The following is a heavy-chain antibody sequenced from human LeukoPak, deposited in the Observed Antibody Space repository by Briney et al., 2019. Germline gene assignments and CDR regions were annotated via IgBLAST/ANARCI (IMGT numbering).Heavy chain of an antibody. V-gene: IGHV3-33*01. D-gene: IGHD3-3*01. CDR1: GFTFSSYG. CDR3: ARKKIWSGYYTHNWFDP. J-gene: IGHJ5*02. CDR2: IWYDGSNK. Sequence: PGRSLRLSCAASGFTFSSYGMHWVRQAPGKGLEWVAVIWYDGSNKYYADSVKGRFTISRDNSKNTLYLQMNSLRAEDTAVYYCARKKIWSGYYTHNWFDPWGQRTLVTVSS.